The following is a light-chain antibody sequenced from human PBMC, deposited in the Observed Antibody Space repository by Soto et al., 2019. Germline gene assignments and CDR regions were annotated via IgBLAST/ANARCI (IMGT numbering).Light chain of an antibody. Sequence: DIQMTQSPSSLSASVGDRATITCRASQGITNYLAWYQQKPGRAPKLLIYAASTLHSGVPARFSGSGSGTDFTLTISSLQPEDVAIYYCQKYNSAPLTFGEGTKVEIK. CDR2: AAS. CDR1: QGITNY. V-gene: IGKV1-27*01. CDR3: QKYNSAPLT. J-gene: IGKJ4*01.